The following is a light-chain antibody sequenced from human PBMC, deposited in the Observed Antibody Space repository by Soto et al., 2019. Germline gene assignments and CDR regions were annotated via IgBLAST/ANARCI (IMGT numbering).Light chain of an antibody. CDR3: QQYNSYSST. J-gene: IGKJ1*01. V-gene: IGKV1-5*03. CDR1: QSVSGW. CDR2: KAS. Sequence: DIQMTQSPSTLSASVGDTVTVTCRASQSVSGWLAWYQQKPGEAPKLLIYKASTLKSGVPSRFSGSGSGTEFTLTISSLQPDDFATYYCQQYNSYSSTFGQGTKVDIK.